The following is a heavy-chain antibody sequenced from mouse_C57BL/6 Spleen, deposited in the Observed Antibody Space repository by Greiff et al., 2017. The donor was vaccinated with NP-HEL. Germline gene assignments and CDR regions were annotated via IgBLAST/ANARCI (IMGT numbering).Heavy chain of an antibody. V-gene: IGHV14-4*01. CDR1: GFNIKDDY. D-gene: IGHD3-3*01. CDR3: TRGREDY. Sequence: VQLQQSGAELVRPGASVKLSCTASGFNIKDDYMHWVKQRPEQGLEWIGWIDPENGDTEYASKFQGKATITADTSSNTAYLQLSSLTSEDTAVYYCTRGREDYWGQGTTLTVSS. CDR2: IDPENGDT. J-gene: IGHJ2*01.